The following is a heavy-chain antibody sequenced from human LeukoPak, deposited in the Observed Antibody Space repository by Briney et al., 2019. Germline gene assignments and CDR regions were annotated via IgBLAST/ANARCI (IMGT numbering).Heavy chain of an antibody. V-gene: IGHV4-59*08. CDR3: ARRPSNLVAFDI. Sequence: SETLSLTCTVSGASVSSYYWSWFRQPPGKGLEWIGYIDNSGSTNYIPSLKSRVTISVDTSNNQFSLRLSSVTAADTAVYYCARRPSNLVAFDIWGQGTVVTVSS. D-gene: IGHD4/OR15-4a*01. J-gene: IGHJ3*02. CDR1: GASVSSYY. CDR2: IDNSGST.